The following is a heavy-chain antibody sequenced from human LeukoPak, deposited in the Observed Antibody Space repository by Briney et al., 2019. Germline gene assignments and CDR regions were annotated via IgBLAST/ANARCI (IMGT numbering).Heavy chain of an antibody. CDR2: ISGSGGST. Sequence: GGSLRLSCAASGFTFSSYAVSWVRQAPGKGLEWVSSISGSGGSTYSADSVKGRFTISRDNSKNTLYLQMNSLRAEDTALYYCAKDRSRTNDICHGDFDYWGQGTLVTVSS. CDR3: AKDRSRTNDICHGDFDY. CDR1: GFTFSSYA. V-gene: IGHV3-23*01. D-gene: IGHD2-8*01. J-gene: IGHJ4*02.